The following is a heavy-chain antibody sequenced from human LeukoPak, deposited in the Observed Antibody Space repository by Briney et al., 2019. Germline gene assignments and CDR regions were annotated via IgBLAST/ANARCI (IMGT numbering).Heavy chain of an antibody. V-gene: IGHV3-30*02. Sequence: GGSLRLSCAASGFTFSSYGMHWVRQAPGKGLEWVAFIRYDGSNKYYADSVKGRFTISRDNSKNTLYLQMNSLRAEDTAVYYCAKALGYSSSSGAFDIWGQGTMVTVSS. CDR2: IRYDGSNK. J-gene: IGHJ3*02. D-gene: IGHD6-6*01. CDR1: GFTFSSYG. CDR3: AKALGYSSSSGAFDI.